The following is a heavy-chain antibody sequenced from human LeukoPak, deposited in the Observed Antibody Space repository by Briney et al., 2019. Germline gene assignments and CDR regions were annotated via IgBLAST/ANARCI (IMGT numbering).Heavy chain of an antibody. CDR2: SSGSGGST. V-gene: IGHV3-23*01. J-gene: IGHJ4*02. CDR1: GFTFSSYA. CDR3: AKDHRIHPTLGYSYGLDY. Sequence: GGSLRLSCAASGFTFSSYAMSWVRQAPGKGLEWVSGSSGSGGSTYYADSVKGRFTISRDNSKNTLYLQMNSLRAEDTAVYYCAKDHRIHPTLGYSYGLDYWGQGTLVTVSS. D-gene: IGHD5-18*01.